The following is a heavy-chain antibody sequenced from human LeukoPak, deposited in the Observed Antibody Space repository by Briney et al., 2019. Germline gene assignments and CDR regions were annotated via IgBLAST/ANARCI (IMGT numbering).Heavy chain of an antibody. CDR2: INHSGSI. CDR1: GGSFSGYY. D-gene: IGHD5-24*01. Sequence: SETLSLTCAVYGGSFSGYYWSWIRQPPGKGLEWIGEINHSGSINYNPSLKSRVTISVDTSKNQFSLKLSSVTAADTAVYYCARGPKRGYNVYYYYGMDVWGQGTTVTVSS. V-gene: IGHV4-34*01. J-gene: IGHJ6*02. CDR3: ARGPKRGYNVYYYYGMDV.